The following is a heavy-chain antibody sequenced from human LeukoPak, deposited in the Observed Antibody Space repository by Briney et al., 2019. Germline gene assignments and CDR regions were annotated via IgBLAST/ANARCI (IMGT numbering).Heavy chain of an antibody. V-gene: IGHV4-34*01. J-gene: IGHJ3*02. CDR1: GGSFSGYY. D-gene: IGHD1-20*01. CDR3: ARFRYGITGTYDAFDI. Sequence: PSETLSLTCAVYGGSFSGYYWSWLRQPPGKGLEWIGEINHSGSTNYNPSLKSRVTISVDTSKNQFSLKLSSVTAADTAVYYCARFRYGITGTYDAFDIWGQGTMVTVSS. CDR2: INHSGST.